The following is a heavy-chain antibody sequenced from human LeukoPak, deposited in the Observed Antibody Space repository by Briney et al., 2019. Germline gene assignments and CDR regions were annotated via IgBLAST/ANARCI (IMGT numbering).Heavy chain of an antibody. CDR1: GGSISSSSYY. D-gene: IGHD3-10*01. CDR2: IYYSGST. CDR3: ARDAKYYYGSRTYFFFEY. Sequence: SETLSLTCTVSGGSISSSSYYWGWIRQPPGKGLEWIGSIYYSGSTYYNPSLKSRVTMSIDTSKNQFSLKLSSVTAADTATYYCARDAKYYYGSRTYFFFEYWGQGTLLTVSS. V-gene: IGHV4-39*07. J-gene: IGHJ4*02.